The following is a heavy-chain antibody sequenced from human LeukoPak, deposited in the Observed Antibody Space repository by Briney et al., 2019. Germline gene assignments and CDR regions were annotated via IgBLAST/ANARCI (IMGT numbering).Heavy chain of an antibody. V-gene: IGHV1-24*01. CDR2: FDPEDGET. D-gene: IGHD3-22*01. CDR3: ATLHYYDSSGYDPIDY. CDR1: GYTLTELS. J-gene: IGHJ4*02. Sequence: ASVKVSCKVSGYTLTELSMHWVRQAPGKGLEWMGGFDPEDGETNYALKFQGRVTMTEDTSTDTAYMELSSLRSEDTAVYYCATLHYYDSSGYDPIDYWGQGTLVTVSS.